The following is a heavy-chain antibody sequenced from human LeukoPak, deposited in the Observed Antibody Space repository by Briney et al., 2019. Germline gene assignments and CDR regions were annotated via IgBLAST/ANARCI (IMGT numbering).Heavy chain of an antibody. CDR2: ISSSSSTI. J-gene: IGHJ6*03. D-gene: IGHD6-13*01. CDR1: GFTFSSYS. CDR3: AKDLIAAARGGRYYYYMDV. V-gene: IGHV3-48*04. Sequence: GGSLRLSCAASGFTFSSYSMNWVRQAPGKGLEWVSYISSSSSTIYYADSVKGRFTISRDNSKNTLYLQMNSLRVEDTALYYCAKDLIAAARGGRYYYYMDVWGKGTTVTVSS.